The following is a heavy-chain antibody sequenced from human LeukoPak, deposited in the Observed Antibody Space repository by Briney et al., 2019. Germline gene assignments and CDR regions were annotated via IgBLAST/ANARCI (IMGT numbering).Heavy chain of an antibody. CDR3: ARVLLWFGELSVYYFDY. D-gene: IGHD3-10*01. CDR1: GYTFTSYG. V-gene: IGHV1-18*01. J-gene: IGHJ4*02. CDR2: ISAYNGNT. Sequence: GASVKVSCKASGYTFTSYGISWVRQAPGQGLEWMGWISAYNGNTNYAQKLQGRVTMTTDTSTSTAYMELRSLRSDDTAVYYCARVLLWFGELSVYYFDYWGQGTLVTVSS.